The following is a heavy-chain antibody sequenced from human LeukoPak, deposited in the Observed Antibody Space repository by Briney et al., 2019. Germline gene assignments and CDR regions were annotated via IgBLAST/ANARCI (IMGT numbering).Heavy chain of an antibody. CDR1: GFSVRNNY. J-gene: IGHJ4*02. CDR3: VSHSDPLTGYSFDF. D-gene: IGHD3-9*01. CDR2: IYDRGDS. V-gene: IGHV3-53*01. Sequence: PGGSLRLSCAASGFSVRNNYMTWVRQAPGKGLEWVSIIYDRGDSYYADSVKGRFTIARDNSKNTVSLQMNSLRVDDTAVYYCVSHSDPLTGYSFDFWGQGILVTVAS.